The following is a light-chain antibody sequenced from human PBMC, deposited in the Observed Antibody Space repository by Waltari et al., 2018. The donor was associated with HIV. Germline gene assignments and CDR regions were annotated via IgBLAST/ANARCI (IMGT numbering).Light chain of an antibody. CDR3: SSYTSNITRV. CDR2: DVS. V-gene: IGLV2-14*03. Sequence: QSALTQPASVSGSPGQSITIPCTGTSSDVGGYNYVSWYQQHPGKAPKLMIHDVSNRPSGVSNRFSGSKSGNTASLTISGLQAEDEADYYCSSYTSNITRVFGGGTKLTVL. CDR1: SSDVGGYNY. J-gene: IGLJ3*02.